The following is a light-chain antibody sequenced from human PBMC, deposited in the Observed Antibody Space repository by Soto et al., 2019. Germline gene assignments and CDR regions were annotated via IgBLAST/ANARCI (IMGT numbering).Light chain of an antibody. J-gene: IGKJ2*02. V-gene: IGKV1-6*01. CDR1: QSYRSD. CDR2: AAS. CDR3: LQDHDYQWT. Sequence: AIQVTQSPSSLSASVGDRVTITCRATQSYRSDLGWYQQKPGKAPKLLIYAASDLQAEVPSRFSGSGSGTDFTLTISSLQAEDFATYYCLQDHDYQWTFGQGTKVDIK.